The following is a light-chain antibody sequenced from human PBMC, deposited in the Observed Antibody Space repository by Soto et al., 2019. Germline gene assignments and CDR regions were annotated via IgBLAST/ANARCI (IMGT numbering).Light chain of an antibody. CDR3: QQYGSSPMT. Sequence: RPLSLPPRERPPPSCRASQSVSSSYLAWYQQKPGQAPRLLIYGASSRATGIPDRVSGSGSGTDFTLTISRLEPEDFAVYYCQQYGSSPMTFGQGTKVDIK. J-gene: IGKJ1*01. CDR1: QSVSSSY. CDR2: GAS. V-gene: IGKV3-20*01.